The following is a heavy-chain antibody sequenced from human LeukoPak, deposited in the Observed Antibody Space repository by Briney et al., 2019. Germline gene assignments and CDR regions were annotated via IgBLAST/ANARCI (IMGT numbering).Heavy chain of an antibody. Sequence: GGSLRLSCAASGFTFTTYWMSWVRQAPGKGLEWVANIKQDGTEKYYVDSVKGRFTISRDNAKNSLYLQMNSLRAEDTAVYYCARGPYYYDSSGYYYRVYYYYYYMDVWGKGTTVTVSS. D-gene: IGHD3-22*01. CDR3: ARGPYYYDSSGYYYRVYYYYYYMDV. CDR2: IKQDGTEK. V-gene: IGHV3-7*01. CDR1: GFTFTTYW. J-gene: IGHJ6*03.